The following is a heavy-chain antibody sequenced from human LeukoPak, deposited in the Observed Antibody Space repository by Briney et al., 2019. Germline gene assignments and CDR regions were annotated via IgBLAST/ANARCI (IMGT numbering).Heavy chain of an antibody. CDR3: ARGNSELRALDI. CDR2: TYYRSKWYN. CDR1: GGSVSSNSAT. Sequence: SQTLSLTCAISGGSVSSNSATWSWIRRSPSRGLEWLGRTYYRSKWYNEYAGSVRSRVTVNPDTSKNQFSLQLSSVTPEDTAMYYCARGNSELRALDIWGQGTLVTVSS. J-gene: IGHJ3*02. D-gene: IGHD1-26*01. V-gene: IGHV6-1*01.